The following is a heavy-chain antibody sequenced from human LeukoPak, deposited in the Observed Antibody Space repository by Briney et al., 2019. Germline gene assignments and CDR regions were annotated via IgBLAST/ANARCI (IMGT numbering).Heavy chain of an antibody. D-gene: IGHD1-1*01. CDR2: IFQSGST. CDR1: GYSISSGCY. V-gene: IGHV4-38-2*01. CDR3: ARHLGTLYTAFDY. J-gene: IGHJ4*02. Sequence: PSATLSLTCPVSGYSISSGCYWSSIRQPPGRGLVCIGSIFQSGSTYYNPSLKSRVSISVDTSKNQVSLRLSSVTAADTAVYYCARHLGTLYTAFDYWGQGTLVTVSS.